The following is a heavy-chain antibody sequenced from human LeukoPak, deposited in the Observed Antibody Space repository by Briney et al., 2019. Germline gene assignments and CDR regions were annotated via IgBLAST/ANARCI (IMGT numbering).Heavy chain of an antibody. CDR3: ASGTTGTTGFNY. D-gene: IGHD1-7*01. Sequence: GGSLRLSCTASGFRFSDYTMNWVRQAPGKGLEWLSSISSGSAYIHYADSVKGRFTISRDNAKNSLNLQMSSLRAEDAAVYYCASGTTGTTGFNYWGQGTLVTVSS. CDR2: ISSGSAYI. CDR1: GFRFSDYT. V-gene: IGHV3-21*01. J-gene: IGHJ4*02.